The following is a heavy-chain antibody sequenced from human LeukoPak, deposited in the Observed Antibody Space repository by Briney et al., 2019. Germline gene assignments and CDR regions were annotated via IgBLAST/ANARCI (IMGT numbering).Heavy chain of an antibody. Sequence: PGGSLRLSCAASGFTFSSYAMSWVRQAPGKGLEWGSAISGSGGSTYYADSVKGRFTISRDNAKNSLYLQMNSLRADDTAVYYCARFAAGGSYYYYMDVWGKGTTVTVSS. CDR3: ARFAAGGSYYYYMDV. J-gene: IGHJ6*03. D-gene: IGHD3-10*01. CDR1: GFTFSSYA. V-gene: IGHV3-23*01. CDR2: ISGSGGST.